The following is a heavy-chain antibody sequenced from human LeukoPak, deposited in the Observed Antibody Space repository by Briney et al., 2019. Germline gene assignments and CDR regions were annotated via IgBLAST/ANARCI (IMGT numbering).Heavy chain of an antibody. D-gene: IGHD4-23*01. V-gene: IGHV3-23*01. CDR1: GFTFSSYA. Sequence: GSSLRLSCAASGFTFSSYAMIWVRHAAGKGLGLVSGISGSGGSTFYADSVKGRFTISRDNSKNTLYLLINSLRAEDTAVYYCAKDGTTVVRGLFDKWGPGTMVTVSS. CDR3: AKDGTTVVRGLFDK. CDR2: ISGSGGST. J-gene: IGHJ3*02.